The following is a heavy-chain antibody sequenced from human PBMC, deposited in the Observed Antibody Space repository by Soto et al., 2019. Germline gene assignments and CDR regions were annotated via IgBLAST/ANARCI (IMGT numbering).Heavy chain of an antibody. CDR2: VSGSGGTT. CDR3: AKDRHYGSGTYSDSYLDY. V-gene: IGHV3-23*01. Sequence: EVQLLESGGGLVQPGGTLTLTCGGSGFTFNSYAMTWVRQAPGKGLEWVSAVSGSGGTTYYANSVKGRLTISRDQSKDTLYLQMNRLSAEDTAIYYCAKDRHYGSGTYSDSYLDYWGQGTLVTVSS. D-gene: IGHD3-10*01. CDR1: GFTFNSYA. J-gene: IGHJ4*02.